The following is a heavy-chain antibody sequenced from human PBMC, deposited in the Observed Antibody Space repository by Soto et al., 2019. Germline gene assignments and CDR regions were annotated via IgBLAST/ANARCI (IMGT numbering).Heavy chain of an antibody. D-gene: IGHD4-4*01. J-gene: IGHJ4*02. V-gene: IGHV3-21*01. CDR2: ISSSSSYI. Sequence: PGGSLRLSCAASGFTFSSYSMNWVRQAPGKGLEWVSSISSSSSYIYYAVSVKGRFTISRDNAKDSLYLQMNSLRAEDTAVYYCAREDTHAARSRPHRAVYSNYWGQGTLVTVSS. CDR1: GFTFSSYS. CDR3: AREDTHAARSRPHRAVYSNY.